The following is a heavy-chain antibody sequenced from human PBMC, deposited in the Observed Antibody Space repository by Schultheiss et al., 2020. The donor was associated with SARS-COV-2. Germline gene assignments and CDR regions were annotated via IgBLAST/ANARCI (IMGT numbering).Heavy chain of an antibody. CDR3: ARSLSSGYSGNWFDP. J-gene: IGHJ5*02. CDR2: ISSSSSYI. V-gene: IGHV3-21*01. D-gene: IGHD3-22*01. CDR1: GFTFSSYA. Sequence: GGSLRLSCAASGFTFSSYAMHWVRQAPGKGLEWVSSISSSSSYIYYADSVKGRFTISRDNSKNTLYLQMNSLRAEDTAVYYCARSLSSGYSGNWFDPWGQGTLVTVSS.